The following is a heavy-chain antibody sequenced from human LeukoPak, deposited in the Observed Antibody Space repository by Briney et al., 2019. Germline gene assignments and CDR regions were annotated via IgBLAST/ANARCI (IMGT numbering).Heavy chain of an antibody. D-gene: IGHD3-3*01. CDR1: GGSVSGYY. V-gene: IGHV4-59*02. Sequence: SETLSLTCTVSGGSVSGYYGSWIRQPPGKGLEWIGYVYYSGSANYNPSLKSRITISVDNSKNQVSLKVNSVTAADTAVYYCAREVGDADSDNWFDPWGQGIPVTVPS. J-gene: IGHJ5*02. CDR2: VYYSGSA. CDR3: AREVGDADSDNWFDP.